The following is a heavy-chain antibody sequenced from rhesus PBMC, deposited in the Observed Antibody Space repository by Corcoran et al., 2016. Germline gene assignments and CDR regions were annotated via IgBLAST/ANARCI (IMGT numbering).Heavy chain of an antibody. Sequence: EVQLVESGGGLVQPGGSLRLSCTGSGFTFGSYYMYWVRQAPGKGLEWVSAIHTGGGSTWYTDSVKGRFTISKENAKNTLYLQMDSLRAEDTAVYYCARVRGYSGYGFFDYWGQGVLVTVSS. V-gene: IGHV3-8*01. CDR2: IHTGGGST. CDR3: ARVRGYSGYGFFDY. CDR1: GFTFGSYY. D-gene: IGHD5-42*01. J-gene: IGHJ4*01.